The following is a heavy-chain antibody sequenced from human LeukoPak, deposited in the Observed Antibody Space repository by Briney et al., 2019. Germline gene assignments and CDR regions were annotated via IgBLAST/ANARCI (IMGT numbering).Heavy chain of an antibody. CDR3: VKPIVVAGSYYFEH. Sequence: GGSLRLSCAASGFSFSTYNMHWVRQAPGKGLEWVAVISYDGSNKYYADSVKGRFTISRDNSKNTLYLQMNSLRAEDTAVYYCVKPIVVAGSYYFEHWGLGTPVTVSP. D-gene: IGHD6-19*01. V-gene: IGHV3-30*18. CDR1: GFSFSTYN. J-gene: IGHJ4*02. CDR2: ISYDGSNK.